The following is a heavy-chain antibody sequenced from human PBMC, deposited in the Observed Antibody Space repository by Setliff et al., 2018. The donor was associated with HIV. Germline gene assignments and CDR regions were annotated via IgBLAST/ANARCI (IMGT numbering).Heavy chain of an antibody. CDR2: IYSGGGST. CDR1: GFTFSSYA. D-gene: IGHD1-26*01. J-gene: IGHJ3*02. V-gene: IGHV3-23*03. CDR3: ARDRSVGRVAFDI. Sequence: GGSLRLSCAASGFTFSSYAMSWLRQAPGKGLEWVSLIYSGGGSTYYADSVKGRFTISRDNSKNTLYLQMNSLRAEDTAVYYCARDRSVGRVAFDIWGQGTMVTVSS.